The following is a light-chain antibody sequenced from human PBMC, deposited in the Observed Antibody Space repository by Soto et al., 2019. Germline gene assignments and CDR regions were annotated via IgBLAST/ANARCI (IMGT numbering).Light chain of an antibody. J-gene: IGKJ2*01. Sequence: EISHSPSSLSASVGDRVTITCRASQSISDNVNWYQFQPGKAPKLLIYGASNLQIGVPSRFSGSGSGADYELTISGLQPQEYATYYSRRSYGHHYTFALGPKLEIK. CDR2: GAS. CDR1: QSISDN. CDR3: RRSYGHHYT. V-gene: IGKV1-39*01.